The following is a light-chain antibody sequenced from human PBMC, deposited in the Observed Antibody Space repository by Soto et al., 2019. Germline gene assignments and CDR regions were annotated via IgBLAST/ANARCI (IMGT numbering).Light chain of an antibody. CDR2: GAS. Sequence: EIVMTQSPATLSMSPGERATLSCRASQSVSSNLAWYQQKPGQAPRLLIYGASTRATGIPARFSGSGSGTELPLTISSLQSEDFAVYYCQQYNNWWTFGQGTKVEIK. J-gene: IGKJ1*01. CDR1: QSVSSN. V-gene: IGKV3-15*01. CDR3: QQYNNWWT.